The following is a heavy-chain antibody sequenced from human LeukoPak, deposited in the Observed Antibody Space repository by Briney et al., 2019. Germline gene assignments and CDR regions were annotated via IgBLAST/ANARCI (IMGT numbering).Heavy chain of an antibody. Sequence: PSETLSLTCTVSGGSISSYYWSWIRQPAGKGLEWIGRIYTSGSTNYNPSLKSRVTMSVDTSKNQFSLKLSSVTAADTAAYYCARSGLMVRGVIPFDYWGQGTLVTVSS. CDR1: GGSISSYY. J-gene: IGHJ4*02. D-gene: IGHD3-10*01. CDR2: IYTSGST. V-gene: IGHV4-4*07. CDR3: ARSGLMVRGVIPFDY.